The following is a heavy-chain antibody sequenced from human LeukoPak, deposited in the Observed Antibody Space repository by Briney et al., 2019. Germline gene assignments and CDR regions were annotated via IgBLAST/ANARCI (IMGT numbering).Heavy chain of an antibody. CDR2: GSSGGSVM. J-gene: IGHJ4*02. Sequence: PGGTLRLSCGASGYTFSDCTLNWVRQAQGQGPERVSYGSSGGSVMHYADSVKGRFTISRDNVETSLYLQMNSLRVEDTDVYYCTRDLEYWGQGVLVTVSS. CDR3: TRDLEY. V-gene: IGHV3-48*01. CDR1: GYTFSDCT.